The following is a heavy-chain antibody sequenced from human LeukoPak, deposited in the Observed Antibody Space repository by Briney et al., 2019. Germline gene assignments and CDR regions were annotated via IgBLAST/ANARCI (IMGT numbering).Heavy chain of an antibody. D-gene: IGHD6-19*01. CDR3: ARDSSGWYGGAPYNWFDP. CDR2: ISTGVGIT. CDR1: GFTFSNYA. J-gene: IGHJ5*02. Sequence: PGGSLRLSCAASGFTFSNYAMTWVRQAPGKGLEWVSGISTGVGITYYADSVKGRFTISRDNSKNTQYLQMNSLRAEDTAVYYCARDSSGWYGGAPYNWFDPWGQGTLVTVSS. V-gene: IGHV3-23*01.